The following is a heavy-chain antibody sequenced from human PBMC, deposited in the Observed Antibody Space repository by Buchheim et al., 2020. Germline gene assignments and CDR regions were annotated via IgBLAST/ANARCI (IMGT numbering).Heavy chain of an antibody. CDR1: GFTFSSYA. CDR3: ARDGQPLVHEPDYYGMDV. D-gene: IGHD6-13*01. V-gene: IGHV3-30*04. J-gene: IGHJ6*02. Sequence: AASGFTFSSYAMHWVRQAPGKGLEWVAVISYDGSNKYYADSVKGRFTISRDNSKNTLYLQMNSLRAEDTAVYYCARDGQPLVHEPDYYGMDVWGQGTT. CDR2: ISYDGSNK.